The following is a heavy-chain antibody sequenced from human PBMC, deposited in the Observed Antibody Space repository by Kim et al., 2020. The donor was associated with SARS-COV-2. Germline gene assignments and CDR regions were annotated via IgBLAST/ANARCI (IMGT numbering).Heavy chain of an antibody. V-gene: IGHV4-34*01. D-gene: IGHD3-10*01. J-gene: IGHJ4*02. CDR3: ARVYYGSGSYYRDFDY. CDR1: GGSFSGYY. CDR2: INHSGST. Sequence: SETLSLTCAVYGGSFSGYYWSWIRQPPGKGLEWIGEINHSGSTNYNPSLKSRVTISVDTSKNQFSLKLSSVTAADTAVYYCARVYYGSGSYYRDFDYWGQGTLVTVSS.